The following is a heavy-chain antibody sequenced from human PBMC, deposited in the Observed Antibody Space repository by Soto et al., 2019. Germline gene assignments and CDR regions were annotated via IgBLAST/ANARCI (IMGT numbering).Heavy chain of an antibody. CDR1: GFTFSSYG. Sequence: QVQLVESGGGVVQPGRSLRLSCAASGFTFSSYGMHWVRQAPGKGLEWVAVIWYDGSNKYYADSVKGQFTISRDNSKNTLYLQMNSLRAEDTAVYYCARERDSSGYTRLDYWGQGTLVTVSS. J-gene: IGHJ4*02. V-gene: IGHV3-33*01. D-gene: IGHD3-22*01. CDR2: IWYDGSNK. CDR3: ARERDSSGYTRLDY.